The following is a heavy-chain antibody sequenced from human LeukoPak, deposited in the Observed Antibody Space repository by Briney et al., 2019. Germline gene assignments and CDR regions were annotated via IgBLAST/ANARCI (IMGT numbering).Heavy chain of an antibody. CDR3: ASRCSHSSCVYSDYGLDV. CDR1: GFTFTTYT. J-gene: IGHJ6*02. CDR2: ICESGAYI. Sequence: GGCLRLSCAASGFTFTTYTMNWVRPAPGKGREWVSSICESGAYIYYADSVKGRFTLYRDNVKNSLYLQMNSLSAEDTALYYCASRCSHSSCVYSDYGLDVWGQGTTVTVSS. D-gene: IGHD2-15*01. V-gene: IGHV3-21*01.